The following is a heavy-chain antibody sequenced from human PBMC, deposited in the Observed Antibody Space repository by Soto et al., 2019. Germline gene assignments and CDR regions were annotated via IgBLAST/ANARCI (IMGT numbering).Heavy chain of an antibody. CDR1: GGSFSGSY. V-gene: IGHV4-34*01. J-gene: IGHJ5*02. CDR2: INHSGST. D-gene: IGHD3-10*01. CDR3: ARPRITMVRGVITPTGFDP. Sequence: SETLSLTCAVYGGSFSGSYWSWIRQPPGKGLEWIGEINHSGSTNYNPSLKSRVTISVDTSKNQFSLKLSSATAADTAVYYCARPRITMVRGVITPTGFDPWGQGTLVTVSS.